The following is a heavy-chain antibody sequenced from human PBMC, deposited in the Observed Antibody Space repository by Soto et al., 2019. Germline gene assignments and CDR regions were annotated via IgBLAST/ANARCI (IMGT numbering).Heavy chain of an antibody. V-gene: IGHV1-18*01. Sequence: QVQLVQSGSAMRKPGTSVKVSCKTSGYTFSSNGVSWVRQAPGQGLEWMGWISVYDGKTKFAEKFEGRATMTLDIATTTAYMELRSLRSEDTAVYYCARDGRYFDSNGYFDYWGQGTLVTVSS. D-gene: IGHD1-26*01. CDR1: GYTFSSNG. J-gene: IGHJ4*02. CDR3: ARDGRYFDSNGYFDY. CDR2: ISVYDGKT.